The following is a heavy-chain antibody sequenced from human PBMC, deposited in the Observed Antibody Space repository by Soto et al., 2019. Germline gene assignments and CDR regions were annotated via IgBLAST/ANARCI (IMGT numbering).Heavy chain of an antibody. Sequence: GGSLRLSCAASGFTFSSYTMHWVRQAPGKGLEWVAVITYNGNEYYTDSVRGRFTISRDSTSTTVYLQMNSLRPGDTALYYCARELMPAAGSGDFYAMDVWGQGTTVTVS. V-gene: IGHV3-30*04. D-gene: IGHD6-13*01. CDR3: ARELMPAAGSGDFYAMDV. CDR1: GFTFSSYT. J-gene: IGHJ6*02. CDR2: ITYNGNE.